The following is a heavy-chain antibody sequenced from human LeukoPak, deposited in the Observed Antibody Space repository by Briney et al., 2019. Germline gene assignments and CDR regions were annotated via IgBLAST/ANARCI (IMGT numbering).Heavy chain of an antibody. CDR2: IYYSGST. D-gene: IGHD2-2*01. V-gene: IGHV4-30-4*08. CDR3: ARSLYCSSTSCSDDAFDI. CDR1: GGSISSGDYY. J-gene: IGHJ3*02. Sequence: SQTLSLTCTVSGGSISSGDYYWSWIRQPPGMGLEWIGYIYYSGSTYYNPSLKSRVTISVDTSKNQFSLKLSSVTAADTAVYYCARSLYCSSTSCSDDAFDIWGQGTMVTVS.